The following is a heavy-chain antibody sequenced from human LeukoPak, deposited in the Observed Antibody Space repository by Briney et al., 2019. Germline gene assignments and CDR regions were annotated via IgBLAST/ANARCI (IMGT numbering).Heavy chain of an antibody. CDR1: GGSFSGYY. CDR2: INHSGST. V-gene: IGHV4-34*01. J-gene: IGHJ4*02. CDR3: ARGTKILQNRNGFWYGGKKNPPHYYFDY. Sequence: PSETLSLTCAVYGGSFSGYYWSWIRQPPGKGLEWIGEINHSGSTNYNPSLTSRVTISVDTSKNQFSLKLSSVTAADTAVYYCARGTKILQNRNGFWYGGKKNPPHYYFDYWGQGTLVTVSS. D-gene: IGHD4-23*01.